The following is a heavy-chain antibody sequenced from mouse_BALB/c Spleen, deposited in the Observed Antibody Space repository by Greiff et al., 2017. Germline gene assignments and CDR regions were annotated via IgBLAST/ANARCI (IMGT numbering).Heavy chain of an antibody. CDR3: TRGYYGSSYDAMDY. CDR1: GFTFSSYT. V-gene: IGHV5-6-4*01. D-gene: IGHD1-1*01. CDR2: ISSGGSYT. Sequence: EVHLVESGGGLVKPGGSLKLSCAASGFTFSSYTMSWVRQTPEKRLEWVATISSGGSYTYYPDSVKGRFTISRDNAKNTLYLQMSSLKSEDTAMYYCTRGYYGSSYDAMDYWGQGTSVTVSS. J-gene: IGHJ4*01.